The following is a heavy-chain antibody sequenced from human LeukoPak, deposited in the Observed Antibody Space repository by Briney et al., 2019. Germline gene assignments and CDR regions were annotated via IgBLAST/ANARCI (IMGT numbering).Heavy chain of an antibody. J-gene: IGHJ6*03. CDR2: IKQDESEK. CDR1: GFTFSNYW. V-gene: IGHV3-7*01. CDR3: AREVLKDSMYMDV. Sequence: GGSLRLSCAASGFTFSNYWMSWVRQAPGKGLEWVANIKQDESEKYYVDSVKGRFTISRDNARNSLYPQMNSLRVEDTAVYHCAREVLKDSMYMDVWGKGTTVTVSS. D-gene: IGHD2-15*01.